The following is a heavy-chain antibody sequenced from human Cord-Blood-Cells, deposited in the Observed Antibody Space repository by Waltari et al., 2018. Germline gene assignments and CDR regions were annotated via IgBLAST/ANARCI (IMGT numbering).Heavy chain of an antibody. Sequence: EVQLVESGGGLVQPGGSLRLSCAASGFTFRSYWMHWVRQAPGKGLVWVSHINRDGSSTSYADSVKGRFTISRDNAKNTLYLQMNSLRAEDTAVYYCARAFSRGAALCDYWGQGTLVTVSS. CDR2: INRDGSST. D-gene: IGHD3-3*02. J-gene: IGHJ4*02. V-gene: IGHV3-74*01. CDR1: GFTFRSYW. CDR3: ARAFSRGAALCDY.